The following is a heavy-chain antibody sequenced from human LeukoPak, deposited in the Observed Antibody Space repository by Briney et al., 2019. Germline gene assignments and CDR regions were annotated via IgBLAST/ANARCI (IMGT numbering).Heavy chain of an antibody. CDR3: ARDRGSSSPTDFDY. CDR1: GFTFSSYS. J-gene: IGHJ4*02. D-gene: IGHD6-13*01. V-gene: IGHV3-21*01. CDR2: ISSSSSYI. Sequence: KTGGSLRLSCAASGFTFSSYSMNWVRQAPGKGLEWVSSISSSSSYIYYADSVKGRFTISRDNAKNSLYLQMNSLRAEDTAVYYCARDRGSSSPTDFDYWGQGTLVTVSS.